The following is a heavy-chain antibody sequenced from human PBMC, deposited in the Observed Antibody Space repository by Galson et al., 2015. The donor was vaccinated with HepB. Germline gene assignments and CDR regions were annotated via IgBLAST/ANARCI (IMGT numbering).Heavy chain of an antibody. CDR1: SGSISSSDR. CDR2: IYYGAIT. D-gene: IGHD4-23*01. V-gene: IGHV4-4*02. CDR3: ARNRGNNDFDS. Sequence: SETLSLTCAVSSGSISSSDRCSWVRQPPGKGLEWIGEIYYGAITHYNPSLKGQVSVSKDDSKKQFSLTLTSVTAADTAVYYCARNRGNNDFDSWGQGILVTVSS. J-gene: IGHJ4*02.